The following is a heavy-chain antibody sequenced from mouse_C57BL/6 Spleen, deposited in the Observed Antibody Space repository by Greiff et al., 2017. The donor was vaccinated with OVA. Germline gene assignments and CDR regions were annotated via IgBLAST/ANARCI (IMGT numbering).Heavy chain of an antibody. D-gene: IGHD1-1*01. J-gene: IGHJ2*01. CDR2: IDPEDGET. Sequence: EVKVVESGAELVKPGASVKLSCTASGFNIKDYYMHWVKQRTEQGLEWIGRIDPEDGETKYAPKFQGKATITADTSSNTAYLQLSSLTSEDTAVYYCARDTTVVAPYYFDYWGQGTTLTVSS. V-gene: IGHV14-2*01. CDR3: ARDTTVVAPYYFDY. CDR1: GFNIKDYY.